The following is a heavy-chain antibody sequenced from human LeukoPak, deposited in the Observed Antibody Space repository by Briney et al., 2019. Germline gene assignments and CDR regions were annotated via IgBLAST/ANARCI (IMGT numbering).Heavy chain of an antibody. V-gene: IGHV3-23*01. J-gene: IGHJ4*02. CDR2: IIGSGSST. CDR3: AKDRAQQLVLDF. Sequence: GGSLRLSCAASGFTFSSYAMSWVRQAPGKGLEWVSAIIGSGSSTYYADSVKGRFTISRDNSKNTLFLQMNSLSAEDTAVYYCAKDRAQQLVLDFWGQGTLVTVSS. CDR1: GFTFSSYA. D-gene: IGHD6-13*01.